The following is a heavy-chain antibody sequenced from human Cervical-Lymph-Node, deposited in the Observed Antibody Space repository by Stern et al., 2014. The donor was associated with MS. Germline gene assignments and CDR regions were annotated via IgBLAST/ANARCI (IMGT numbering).Heavy chain of an antibody. D-gene: IGHD6-19*01. CDR3: ARGRVRGDSSGWYY. CDR1: GFTFSTYP. Sequence: VQLVESGGGVVPPGRSLRLSCAASGFTFSTYPIHCVRPAPGKGLEWVALISYDGSNKYYADSVEGRFTISRDNSKNTLYLQMNSLRADDTAVYYCARGRVRGDSSGWYYWGQGTLVTVSS. CDR2: ISYDGSNK. J-gene: IGHJ4*02. V-gene: IGHV3-30*04.